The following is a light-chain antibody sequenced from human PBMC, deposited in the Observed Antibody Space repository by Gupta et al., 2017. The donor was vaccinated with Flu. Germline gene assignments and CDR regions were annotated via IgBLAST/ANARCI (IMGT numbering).Light chain of an antibody. V-gene: IGLV1-40*01. Sequence: SSNSGSGFDIHWYQTLPGTAPKLLIYGNFNRPSGVPDRFSGSKSGTSASLAITGLQAEDEADYYCQSYDSSLSGYVFGTGTKVIVL. CDR1: SSNSGSGFD. CDR3: QSYDSSLSGYV. CDR2: GNF. J-gene: IGLJ1*01.